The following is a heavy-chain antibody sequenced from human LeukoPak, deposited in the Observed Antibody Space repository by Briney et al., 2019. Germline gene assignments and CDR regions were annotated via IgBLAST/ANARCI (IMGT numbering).Heavy chain of an antibody. CDR2: IHSRGST. D-gene: IGHD3-22*01. Sequence: SETLSLTCTVSGDSVSSGLCYWSWIRQSPGKGLEWIGYIHSRGSTNYNPSLRGRVTISVDTSKNQFSLKLSSVTAADTAVYYCAGGGYSSIGFYDYFDYWGQGALVTVSS. V-gene: IGHV4-61*01. J-gene: IGHJ4*02. CDR3: AGGGYSSIGFYDYFDY. CDR1: GDSVSSGLCY.